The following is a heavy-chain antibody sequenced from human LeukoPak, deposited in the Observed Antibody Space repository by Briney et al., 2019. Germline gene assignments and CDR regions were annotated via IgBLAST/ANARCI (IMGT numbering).Heavy chain of an antibody. Sequence: SGTLSLTCTVSGGSFSTGTYYWSWIRQPPGKGLVWIAYIYYSGSNNYNPPLMSRVTISVDTSKNQFSLKPRSVTAADTAVYYCARDLWELQSAFDLWGQGTLVTVSS. V-gene: IGHV4-61*01. CDR1: GGSFSTGTYY. CDR3: ARDLWELQSAFDL. D-gene: IGHD1-26*01. J-gene: IGHJ3*01. CDR2: IYYSGSN.